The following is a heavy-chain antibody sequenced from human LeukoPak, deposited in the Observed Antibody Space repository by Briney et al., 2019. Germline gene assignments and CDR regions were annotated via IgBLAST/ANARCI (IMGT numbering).Heavy chain of an antibody. V-gene: IGHV4-39*07. CDR1: GGSISSNSHY. CDR3: AREERVAGFDY. CDR2: IYYSGST. Sequence: PSETLSLTCAVSGGSISSNSHYWGWIRQPPGKGLEWIGSIYYSGSTYYNPSLKSRVTISVDTSKNQFSLKLSSVTAADTAVYYCAREERVAGFDYWGQGTLVTVSS. J-gene: IGHJ4*02. D-gene: IGHD6-19*01.